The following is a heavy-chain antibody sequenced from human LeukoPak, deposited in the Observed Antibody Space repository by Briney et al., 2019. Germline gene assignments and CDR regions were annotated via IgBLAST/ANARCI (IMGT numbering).Heavy chain of an antibody. D-gene: IGHD1-26*01. CDR3: ASLKWELRPIYYYYYMDV. Sequence: SETLSLTCTVSGGSISSYYWSWIRQPPGKGLEWIGYIYYSGSTNYNPSLKSRVTISVDTSKNQFSLKLSSVTAADTAVYYCASLKWELRPIYYYYYMDVWGKGTTVTVSS. CDR2: IYYSGST. CDR1: GGSISSYY. V-gene: IGHV4-59*01. J-gene: IGHJ6*03.